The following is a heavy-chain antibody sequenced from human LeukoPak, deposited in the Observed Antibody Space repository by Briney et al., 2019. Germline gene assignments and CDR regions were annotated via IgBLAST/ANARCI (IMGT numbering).Heavy chain of an antibody. V-gene: IGHV1-18*01. J-gene: IGHJ4*02. CDR3: ARGFYYYDSSGYGGDDY. CDR1: GYTFTSYG. Sequence: APVKVSCKASGYTFTSYGISWVRQAPGQGLEWMGWISAYNGNTNYAQKLQGRVTMTTDTSTSTAYMELRSLRSDDTAVYYCARGFYYYDSSGYGGDDYWGQGTLVTVSS. D-gene: IGHD3-22*01. CDR2: ISAYNGNT.